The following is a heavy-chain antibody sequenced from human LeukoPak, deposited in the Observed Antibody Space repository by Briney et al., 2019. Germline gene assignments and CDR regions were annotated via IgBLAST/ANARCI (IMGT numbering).Heavy chain of an antibody. D-gene: IGHD1-26*01. CDR1: GYTFTSYA. V-gene: IGHV1-3*01. J-gene: IGHJ4*02. CDR3: ARDSGSGSNDY. CDR2: ISAGNGNT. Sequence: GAPVKVSCTASGYTFTSYAIHWVRQAPGQRLEWMGWISAGNGNTKYSQNFQGRVTFISNTSATTAFMELSSLRSEDAAVYYCARDSGSGSNDYWGQGTLVTVSS.